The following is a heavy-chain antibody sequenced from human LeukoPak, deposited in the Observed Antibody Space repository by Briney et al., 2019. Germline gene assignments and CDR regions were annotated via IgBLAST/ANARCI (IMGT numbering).Heavy chain of an antibody. J-gene: IGHJ4*02. CDR3: ARDRVAVAGSFDY. Sequence: GGSLRLSCAASGFTFSSYSMNWVRQAPGKGLEWVSYISSSSSTIYYADSVKGRFTISRDNAKNSLYLQLNSLRAEDTAVYYCARDRVAVAGSFDYWGQGTLVTVSS. V-gene: IGHV3-48*04. D-gene: IGHD6-19*01. CDR1: GFTFSSYS. CDR2: ISSSSSTI.